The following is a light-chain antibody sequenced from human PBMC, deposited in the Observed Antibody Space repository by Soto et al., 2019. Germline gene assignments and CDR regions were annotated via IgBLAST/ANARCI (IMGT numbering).Light chain of an antibody. CDR1: QDIRFY. CDR3: QHYNSLPIT. J-gene: IGKJ5*01. Sequence: DIHMTQCGSSLSASLGYRVTITCQASQDIRFYLNWYQHKTGQAPKLLIYDASQLETGVPSKFSGSGSGTDFTFTINNLQAEDIGTYYCQHYNSLPITFGQGTRLEIK. V-gene: IGKV1-33*01. CDR2: DAS.